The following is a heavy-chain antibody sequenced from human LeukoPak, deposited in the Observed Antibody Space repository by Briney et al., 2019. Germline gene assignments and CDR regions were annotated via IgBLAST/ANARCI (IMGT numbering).Heavy chain of an antibody. J-gene: IGHJ4*02. Sequence: GESLKISCEVSGYSFTSYWIGWVRQMPGKGLEWMGRIDPSDSYTNYSPSFQGHVTISADKSISTAYLQWSSLKASDTAMYYCARYTTGAFDYWGQGTLVTVSS. D-gene: IGHD1-1*01. CDR2: IDPSDSYT. CDR3: ARYTTGAFDY. V-gene: IGHV5-10-1*01. CDR1: GYSFTSYW.